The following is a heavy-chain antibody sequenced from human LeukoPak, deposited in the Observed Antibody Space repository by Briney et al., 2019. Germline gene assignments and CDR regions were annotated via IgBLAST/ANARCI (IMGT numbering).Heavy chain of an antibody. Sequence: ASVKVSCKVSGYTLTELSMHWVRQAPGRGLEWMGGFDPEDGETIHAQKFQGRVTMTEDTSTDTAYMELSSLRSEDTAVYYCATVRGGDCSSTSCSWFDPWGQGTLVTVSS. V-gene: IGHV1-24*01. CDR3: ATVRGGDCSSTSCSWFDP. D-gene: IGHD2-2*01. J-gene: IGHJ5*02. CDR2: FDPEDGET. CDR1: GYTLTELS.